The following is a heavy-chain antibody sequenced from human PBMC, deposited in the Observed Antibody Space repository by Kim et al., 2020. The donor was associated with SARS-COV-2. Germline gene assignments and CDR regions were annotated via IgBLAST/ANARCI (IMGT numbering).Heavy chain of an antibody. CDR3: AKGRAKGAWIVVN. J-gene: IGHJ4*02. V-gene: IGHV3-23*01. Sequence: YADSVKGQFTISSDNAKNTLYLQMNSLRAEGTAVYYCAKGRAKGAWIVVNWGQGTLVTVSS. D-gene: IGHD3-22*01.